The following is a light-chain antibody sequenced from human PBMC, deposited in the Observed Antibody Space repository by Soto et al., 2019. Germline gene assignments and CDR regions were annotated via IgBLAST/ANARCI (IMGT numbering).Light chain of an antibody. J-gene: IGLJ3*02. CDR2: TTN. Sequence: QAVVTQEPSLTVSPGGTVTLTCASSTGAVTSGNYPSWFQQKPGQTPRTLISTTNSRHSWTPARFSGSLLGGKAALTLSGVQPEDEAEYYCLLYYGGAQLVFGGGTKVTVL. V-gene: IGLV7-43*01. CDR3: LLYYGGAQLV. CDR1: TGAVTSGNY.